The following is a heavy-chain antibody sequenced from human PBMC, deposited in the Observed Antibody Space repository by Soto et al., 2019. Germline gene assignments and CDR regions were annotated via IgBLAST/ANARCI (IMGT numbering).Heavy chain of an antibody. CDR1: GGSITSDDNW. CDR2: IYHSGST. CDR3: VSSSWYSLDY. V-gene: IGHV4-4*02. Sequence: SETLSLTRAVSGGSITSDDNWWSRVRQPPGKGLEWIGEIYHSGSTNYNPSLNSRVTISVDKSKNQFSLKLTSVTAADTAVYYCVSSSWYSLDYWGQGTRVTVSS. D-gene: IGHD6-13*01. J-gene: IGHJ4*02.